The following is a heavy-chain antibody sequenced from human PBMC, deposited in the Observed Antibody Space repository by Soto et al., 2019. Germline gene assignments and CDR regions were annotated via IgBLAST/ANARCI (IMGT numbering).Heavy chain of an antibody. J-gene: IGHJ6*02. CDR1: GFTVSSNY. Sequence: GGSLRLSCAASGFTVSSNYMSWIRQAPGKGLEWVSVIYSGGSTYYADSVKGRFTISRDNSKNTLYLQMNSLRAEDTAVYYCARGARRGNLSYYYYGMDVWGQGTTVTVSS. CDR2: IYSGGST. D-gene: IGHD3-10*01. V-gene: IGHV3-53*01. CDR3: ARGARRGNLSYYYYGMDV.